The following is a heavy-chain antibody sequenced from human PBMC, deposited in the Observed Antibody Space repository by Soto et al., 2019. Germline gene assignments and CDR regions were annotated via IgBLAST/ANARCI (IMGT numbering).Heavy chain of an antibody. Sequence: GGSLRLSCAASGFTFSSYDMHWVRQATGKGLEWVSAIGTAGDTYYPGSVKGRFTISRENAKNSLYLQMNSLRAEDTAVYYCARVGGSGSYPREYFDYWGQGTLVTVSS. CDR2: IGTAGDT. CDR1: GFTFSSYD. D-gene: IGHD3-10*01. CDR3: ARVGGSGSYPREYFDY. J-gene: IGHJ4*02. V-gene: IGHV3-13*01.